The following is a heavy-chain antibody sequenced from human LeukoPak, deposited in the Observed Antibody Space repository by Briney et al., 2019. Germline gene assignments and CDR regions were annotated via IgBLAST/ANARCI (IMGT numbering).Heavy chain of an antibody. CDR2: MNPNSGNT. CDR1: GYTFTSYD. D-gene: IGHD4-17*01. CDR3: ARDGDGRINFDY. Sequence: ASVKVSCKASGYTFTSYDINWVRQASGQGLEWMGWMNPNSGNTASAQKFQGRVTMTRDTSISTDYMELRRLTSDDTAVYYCARDGDGRINFDYWGQGTLVTVSS. V-gene: IGHV1-8*01. J-gene: IGHJ4*02.